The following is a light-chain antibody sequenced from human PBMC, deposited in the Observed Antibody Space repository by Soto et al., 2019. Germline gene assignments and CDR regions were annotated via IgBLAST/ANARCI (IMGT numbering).Light chain of an antibody. CDR3: NSYAGSNNV. CDR2: EVS. Sequence: QSVLTQPPSASVSPGQSVTSSCTGTSSDVGGYNFVSWYQQHPGKAPKLMICEVSKRPSGVPDRFSGSKSGNTASLTVSGLQAEDEADYYCNSYAGSNNVFGTGTKVTVL. V-gene: IGLV2-8*01. CDR1: SSDVGGYNF. J-gene: IGLJ1*01.